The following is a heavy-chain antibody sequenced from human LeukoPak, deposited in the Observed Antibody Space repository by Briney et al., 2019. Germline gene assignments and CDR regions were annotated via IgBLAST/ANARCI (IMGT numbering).Heavy chain of an antibody. D-gene: IGHD3-3*01. Sequence: GGSLRLSCAASGFTFSYYGMHWVRQAPGKGLEWVAVISYDGSNKYYADSVKGRFTISRDNSKNTLYLQMNSLRAEDTAVYYCAKGSKEVLFTRDHYMDVWGKGTTVTMSS. CDR2: ISYDGSNK. V-gene: IGHV3-30*18. CDR1: GFTFSYYG. J-gene: IGHJ6*03. CDR3: AKGSKEVLFTRDHYMDV.